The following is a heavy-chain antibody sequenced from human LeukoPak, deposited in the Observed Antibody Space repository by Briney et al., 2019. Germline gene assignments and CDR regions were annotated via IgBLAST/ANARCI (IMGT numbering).Heavy chain of an antibody. CDR3: ASTYYYDSSGYYHPYFDY. V-gene: IGHV4-59*11. Sequence: PSETLSLTCTVSGGSISSHYWSWIRQPPGKGLEWIGYIYYSGSTNYNPSLKSRVTISVDTSKNQFSLKLSSVTAADTAVYYCASTYYYDSSGYYHPYFDYWGQGTLSPSPQ. CDR2: IYYSGST. CDR1: GGSISSHY. D-gene: IGHD3-22*01. J-gene: IGHJ4*02.